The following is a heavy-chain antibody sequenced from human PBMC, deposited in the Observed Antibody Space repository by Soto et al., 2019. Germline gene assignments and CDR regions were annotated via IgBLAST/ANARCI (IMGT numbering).Heavy chain of an antibody. D-gene: IGHD2-8*01. CDR3: ARGSSVLMVYADPYYYYYGMDV. CDR2: INAYNGNT. CDR1: GYTFTSYG. J-gene: IGHJ6*02. Sequence: ASVKVSCKASGYTFTSYGISWVRQAPGQGLEWMGWINAYNGNTNYAQKLQGRVTMTTDTSTSTAYMALRSLRSDDTAVYYCARGSSVLMVYADPYYYYYGMDVWGQGTTVTVS. V-gene: IGHV1-18*01.